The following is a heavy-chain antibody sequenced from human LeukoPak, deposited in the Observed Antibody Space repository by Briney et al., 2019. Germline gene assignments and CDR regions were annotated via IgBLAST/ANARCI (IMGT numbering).Heavy chain of an antibody. V-gene: IGHV1-46*03. CDR2: INPSGGST. D-gene: IGHD3-10*01. J-gene: IGHJ4*02. CDR3: ARDNYYGSGSYYSDY. Sequence: ASVKVSCKASGYTFTSYYMHWVRQAPGQGLEWMGIINPSGGSTSYAQKFKGRVTMTRDTTTSTVYMELSSLRSEYTAVYYCARDNYYGSGSYYSDYWGQGTLVTVSS. CDR1: GYTFTSYY.